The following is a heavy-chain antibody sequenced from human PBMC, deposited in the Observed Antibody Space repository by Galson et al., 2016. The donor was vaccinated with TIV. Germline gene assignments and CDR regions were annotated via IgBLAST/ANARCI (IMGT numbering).Heavy chain of an antibody. CDR2: INAGNGNT. D-gene: IGHD2-21*01. Sequence: SVKVSCKASGYTFSIYVMHWVRQAPGQRPEWMGRINAGNGNTKFSQKMQGRVTLTTDTSASTAYMELTSLRSDDTAVYYCARPPYCGGDCYKYVLWGQGTLVTVSS. CDR3: ARPPYCGGDCYKYVL. V-gene: IGHV1-3*01. CDR1: GYTFSIYV. J-gene: IGHJ4*02.